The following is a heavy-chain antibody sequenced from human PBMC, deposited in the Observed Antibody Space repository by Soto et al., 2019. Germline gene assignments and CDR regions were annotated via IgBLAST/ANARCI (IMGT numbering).Heavy chain of an antibody. CDR1: GYTFTSYG. V-gene: IGHV1-18*01. D-gene: IGHD2-2*01. CDR2: ISVNNGKT. CDR3: ARDRSTSDV. J-gene: IGHJ6*02. Sequence: QVQLVQSGAEVKKPGASVKVSCKTSGYTFTSYGISWVRQAPGQGLEWMGWISVNNGKTDYAQNLQGRVTMTTDTSTSTVYMELRSLRSDDTAVYYCARDRSTSDVWGQGTTVTVSS.